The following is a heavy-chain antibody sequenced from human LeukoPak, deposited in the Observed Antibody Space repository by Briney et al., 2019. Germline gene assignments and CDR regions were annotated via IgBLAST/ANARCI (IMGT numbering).Heavy chain of an antibody. J-gene: IGHJ4*02. D-gene: IGHD3-22*01. Sequence: ASVKVSCKVSGYTLTELSMHWVRQALGKGLEWMGGFDPEDGETIYAQKFQGRVTMTEDTSTDTAYMELSSLRSEDTAVYYCATGGYYDSSGYYRPPGYWGQGTLVTVSS. CDR3: ATGGYYDSSGYYRPPGY. CDR1: GYTLTELS. CDR2: FDPEDGET. V-gene: IGHV1-24*01.